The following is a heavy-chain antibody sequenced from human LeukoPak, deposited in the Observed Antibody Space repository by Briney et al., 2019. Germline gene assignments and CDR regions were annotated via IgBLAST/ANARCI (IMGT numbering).Heavy chain of an antibody. V-gene: IGHV4-39*01. CDR2: FYYSGST. D-gene: IGHD7-27*01. CDR3: ARLGKDVTYRAYYFDY. CDR1: GVSISSSSYY. J-gene: IGHJ4*02. Sequence: SETLSVTCTVSGVSISSSSYYWGWIRQPPGKGLEWIGSFYYSGSTYYNPSLKSRVTISVDTSKNQFSLKLSSVTAADTAVYYCARLGKDVTYRAYYFDYWGQGTLVPVSS.